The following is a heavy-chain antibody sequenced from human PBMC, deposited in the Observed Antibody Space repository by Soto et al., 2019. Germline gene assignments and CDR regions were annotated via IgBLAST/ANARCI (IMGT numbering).Heavy chain of an antibody. D-gene: IGHD6-19*01. Sequence: QVQLVQSGAEVKKPGASVKVTCKASGYTFTTYGISWVRQAAGQGLEWMGWISAYNGNTNYAQKLQGRVTMTTDTSTSTAYMELRSLRSDDTAVYYCARQQWLYYYYGMDVWGQGTTVTVSS. V-gene: IGHV1-18*01. J-gene: IGHJ6*02. CDR2: ISAYNGNT. CDR3: ARQQWLYYYYGMDV. CDR1: GYTFTTYG.